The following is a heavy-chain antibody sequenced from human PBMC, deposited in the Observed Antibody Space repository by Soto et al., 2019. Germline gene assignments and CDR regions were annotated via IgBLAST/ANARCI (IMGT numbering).Heavy chain of an antibody. CDR3: ARQLCINGVCYTGLKYYFDY. J-gene: IGHJ4*02. D-gene: IGHD2-8*01. Sequence: ASVKVSCKASGYTFTGYYMHWVRQAPGQGLEWMGWINPNSGGTNYAQKFQGRVTITADESTSTAYMELSSLRSEDTAVYYCARQLCINGVCYTGLKYYFDYWGQGTLVTVSS. CDR2: INPNSGGT. CDR1: GYTFTGYY. V-gene: IGHV1-2*02.